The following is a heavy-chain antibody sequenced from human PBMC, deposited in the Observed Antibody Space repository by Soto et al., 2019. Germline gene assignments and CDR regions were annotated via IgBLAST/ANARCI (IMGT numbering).Heavy chain of an antibody. J-gene: IGHJ6*02. CDR3: AKAITSWWLRSDYYYYGMDV. Sequence: GGSLRLSCAASGFTFSSYAMSWVRQAPGKGLEWVSAISGSGGSTYYADSVKGRFTISRDNSKNTLYLQMNSLRAEDTAVYYCAKAITSWWLRSDYYYYGMDVWGQGTTVPVSS. CDR1: GFTFSSYA. V-gene: IGHV3-23*01. D-gene: IGHD5-12*01. CDR2: ISGSGGST.